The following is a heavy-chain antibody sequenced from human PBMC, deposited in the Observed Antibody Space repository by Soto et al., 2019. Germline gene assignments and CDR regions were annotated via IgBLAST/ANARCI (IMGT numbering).Heavy chain of an antibody. V-gene: IGHV3-48*02. CDR1: GFTFSSYS. J-gene: IGHJ4*02. Sequence: ESGGGLVQPGGSLRLSCAASGFTFSSYSMNWVRQAPGKGLEWVSYISSSSSTIYYADSVKGRFTISRDNAKNSLYLQMNSLRDEDTAVYYCARDQFDDFWSGYYPTFDYWGQGTLVTVSS. CDR2: ISSSSSTI. D-gene: IGHD3-3*01. CDR3: ARDQFDDFWSGYYPTFDY.